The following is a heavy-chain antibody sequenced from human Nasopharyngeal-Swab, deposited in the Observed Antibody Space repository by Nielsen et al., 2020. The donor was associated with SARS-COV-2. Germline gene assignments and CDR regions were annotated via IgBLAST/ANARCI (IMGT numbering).Heavy chain of an antibody. D-gene: IGHD6-6*01. CDR1: GYTFTGYY. Sequence: ASVKVSCKASGYTFTGYYMHWVRQAPGQGLEWMGRINPNSGGTNYAQKFQGRVTMTRDTSISTAHMELRSLRSDDTAVYYCARGIAEQLVDLVYWGQGTLVTVSS. V-gene: IGHV1-2*06. CDR2: INPNSGGT. J-gene: IGHJ4*02. CDR3: ARGIAEQLVDLVY.